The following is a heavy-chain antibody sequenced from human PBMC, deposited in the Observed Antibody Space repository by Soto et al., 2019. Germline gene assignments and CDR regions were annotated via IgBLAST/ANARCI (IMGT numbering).Heavy chain of an antibody. J-gene: IGHJ4*02. D-gene: IGHD1-26*01. V-gene: IGHV3-23*01. Sequence: GGSLRLSCAASGFTFSSYAMSWVRQAPGKGLEWVSRINGDGGSTNYADSVKGRFTISRDNAKNTLYLQMNSLRAEDTAVYYCARVGVGAYYFDYWGQGTLVTVSS. CDR3: ARVGVGAYYFDY. CDR1: GFTFSSYA. CDR2: INGDGGST.